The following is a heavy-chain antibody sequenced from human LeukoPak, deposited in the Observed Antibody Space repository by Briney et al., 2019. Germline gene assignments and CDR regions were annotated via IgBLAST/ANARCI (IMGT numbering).Heavy chain of an antibody. Sequence: SVKVSCKASGGTFSSYAISWARQAPGQGLEWMGRIIPIFGTANYAQKFQGRVTITTDESTSTAYMELSSLRSEDTAVYYCARDLSYCGGDCFRGGFDYWGQGTLVTVSS. D-gene: IGHD2-21*02. CDR1: GGTFSSYA. J-gene: IGHJ4*02. CDR2: IIPIFGTA. V-gene: IGHV1-69*05. CDR3: ARDLSYCGGDCFRGGFDY.